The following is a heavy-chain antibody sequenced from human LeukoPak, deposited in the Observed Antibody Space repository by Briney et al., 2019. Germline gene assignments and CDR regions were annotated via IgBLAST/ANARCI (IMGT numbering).Heavy chain of an antibody. CDR2: IRYDGSNK. Sequence: PGGSLRLSCAASGFTFSSYGVHWVRQAPGKGLEWVAFIRYDGSNKYYADSVKGRFTISRDNAKNSLYLQMNSLRAEDTALYHCARENKRLWFGEPDAFDIWGQGTMVTVSS. CDR3: ARENKRLWFGEPDAFDI. CDR1: GFTFSSYG. J-gene: IGHJ3*02. D-gene: IGHD3-10*01. V-gene: IGHV3-30*02.